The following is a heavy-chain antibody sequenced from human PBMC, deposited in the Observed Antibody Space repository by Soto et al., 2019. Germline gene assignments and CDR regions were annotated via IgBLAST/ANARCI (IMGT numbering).Heavy chain of an antibody. CDR2: IWYDGSNK. Sequence: PGGSLRLSCAASGFTFTNYGMHWVRQAPGKGLEWVAIIWYDGSNKYYADSVKGRFTISRDNSKNTLYLQMNSLRAEDTAVYYCARDRYYRYFDYWGQGALVTVSS. CDR3: ARDRYYRYFDY. V-gene: IGHV3-33*08. D-gene: IGHD4-4*01. J-gene: IGHJ4*02. CDR1: GFTFTNYG.